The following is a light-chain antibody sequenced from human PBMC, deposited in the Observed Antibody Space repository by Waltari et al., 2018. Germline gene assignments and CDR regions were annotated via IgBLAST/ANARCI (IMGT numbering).Light chain of an antibody. Sequence: YVLTQPPSLSVAPGETARLTWGGDNIDTKSVNWYHFKPGQAPLLVMFYDSDRPPGIPERLSGANSGNTATLTITWVEAGDEADYHCQVWDDSNNSGVFGGGTKLTVL. CDR3: QVWDDSNNSGV. J-gene: IGLJ3*02. CDR1: NIDTKS. V-gene: IGLV3-21*04. CDR2: YDS.